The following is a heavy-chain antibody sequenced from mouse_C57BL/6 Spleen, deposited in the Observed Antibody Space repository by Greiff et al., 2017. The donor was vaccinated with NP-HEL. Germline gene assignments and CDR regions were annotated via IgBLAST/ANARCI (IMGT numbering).Heavy chain of an antibody. CDR2: IYPGSGST. Sequence: QVQLQQPGAELVKPGASVKMSCKASGYTFTSYWITWVKQRPGQGLEWIGDIYPGSGSTNYNEKFKSKATLTVDTSSSTAYMQLSSLTSEDSAVYYCARWRDDGYSHWYFDVWGTGTTVTVSS. V-gene: IGHV1-55*01. J-gene: IGHJ1*03. CDR3: ARWRDDGYSHWYFDV. CDR1: GYTFTSYW. D-gene: IGHD2-3*01.